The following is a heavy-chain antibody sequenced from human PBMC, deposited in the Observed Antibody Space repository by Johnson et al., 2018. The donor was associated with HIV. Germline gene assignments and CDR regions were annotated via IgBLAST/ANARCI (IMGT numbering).Heavy chain of an antibody. D-gene: IGHD1-7*01. J-gene: IGHJ3*02. CDR1: GFTFSSYG. Sequence: QVQLVESGGGLVQPGRSLRLSCAASGFTFSSYGMHWVRQAPGKGLEWVAVISYDGSNKYYADSVKGRFTISRDNSKNTLYLQMNSLRAEDTAVYYCARDQAGTTDDAFDIWGQGTMVTVSS. CDR3: ARDQAGTTDDAFDI. CDR2: ISYDGSNK. V-gene: IGHV3-30*03.